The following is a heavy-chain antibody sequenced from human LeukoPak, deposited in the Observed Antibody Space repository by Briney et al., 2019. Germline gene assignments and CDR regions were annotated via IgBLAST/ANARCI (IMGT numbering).Heavy chain of an antibody. J-gene: IGHJ3*02. CDR3: ARLPGPDAFDI. CDR2: IYYSGST. Sequence: SETLSLTCTVSGGSITSSSYYWGWIRQPPRKGLEWIGSIYYSGSTYYNPSLKSRVTISVDTSKNQFSLKLSSVTAADTAVYYCARLPGPDAFDIWGQGTMVTVSS. CDR1: GGSITSSSYY. V-gene: IGHV4-39*07.